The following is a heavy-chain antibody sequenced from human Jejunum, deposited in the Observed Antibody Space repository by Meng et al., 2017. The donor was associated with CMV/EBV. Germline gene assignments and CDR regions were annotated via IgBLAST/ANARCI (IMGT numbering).Heavy chain of an antibody. CDR3: ARGLPVFH. CDR2: INHRGRT. J-gene: IGHJ4*02. Sequence: TLSRPCAVYGASFSNYYFSWVRQAPGKGLEWIGEINHRGRTNYNPSLKSRVTMSVDTSKSQLSLNLSSVTAADTAVYYCARGLPVFHWGQGTLVTVSS. CDR1: GASFSNYY. V-gene: IGHV4-34*01.